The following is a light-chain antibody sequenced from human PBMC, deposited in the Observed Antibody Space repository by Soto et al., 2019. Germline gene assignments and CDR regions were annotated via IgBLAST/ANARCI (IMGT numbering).Light chain of an antibody. V-gene: IGLV1-40*01. CDR3: QSYDTSLGGSWV. J-gene: IGLJ1*01. CDR1: SSNIGAGYD. Sequence: QPVLTQPPSVSGAPGQRVTISCTGSSSNIGAGYDVHWYQLLPGTAPKLLIYDNSNRPSGVPDRFSGSKSGTSASLAITGLQAEDEADYYCQSYDTSLGGSWVFGTGTKVTVL. CDR2: DNS.